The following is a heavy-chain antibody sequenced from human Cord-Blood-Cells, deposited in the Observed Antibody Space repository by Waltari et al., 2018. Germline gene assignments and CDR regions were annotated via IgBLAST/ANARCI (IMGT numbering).Heavy chain of an antibody. Sequence: QVQLQQWGAGLLKPSETLSLTCAVYGGSFSGYYWSWIRQRPGKGLEWIREINHSGSSNYNPSLNSRVTISVETTKKQFSLKRSSVTAADTAVDYCARKLSSSSWYVDLWGRGTRVTVSS. CDR2: INHSGSS. CDR1: GGSFSGYY. V-gene: IGHV4-34*01. J-gene: IGHJ2*01. D-gene: IGHD6-6*01. CDR3: ARKLSSSSWYVDL.